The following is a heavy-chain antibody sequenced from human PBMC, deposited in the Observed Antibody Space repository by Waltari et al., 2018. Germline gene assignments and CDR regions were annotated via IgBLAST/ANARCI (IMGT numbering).Heavy chain of an antibody. CDR3: AKESGSWYSPFDY. Sequence: EVQLVESGGGLVQPGRSLRLSCAASGFTFADYAMHWVRQAPGKGLEWVSGISWNSGSIGYADSVKGRFTISRDNAKNSLYLQMNSLRAEDTALYYCAKESGSWYSPFDYWGQGTLVTVSS. CDR2: ISWNSGSI. J-gene: IGHJ4*02. D-gene: IGHD6-13*01. V-gene: IGHV3-9*01. CDR1: GFTFADYA.